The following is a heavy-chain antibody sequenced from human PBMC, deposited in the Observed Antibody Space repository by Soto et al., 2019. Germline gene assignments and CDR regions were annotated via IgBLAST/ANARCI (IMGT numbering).Heavy chain of an antibody. Sequence: GASVKVSCKASGSGFISSGIQWVRQAHGQRLEWIGWIVVASGQTSYAQNFRGRVAITRDTSTATAYIELTGLTSEDTAVYFCSADRPDIGVGWWVWGQGTTVTVS. V-gene: IGHV1-58*02. CDR2: IVVASGQT. CDR3: SADRPDIGVGWWV. D-gene: IGHD2-15*01. CDR1: GSGFISSG. J-gene: IGHJ6*02.